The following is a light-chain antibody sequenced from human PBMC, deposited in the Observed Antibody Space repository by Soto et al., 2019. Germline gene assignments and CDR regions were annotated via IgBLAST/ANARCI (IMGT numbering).Light chain of an antibody. V-gene: IGLV4-69*01. Sequence: QSVLTQSPSASASLGASVKLTCTLSSGHSRYTIAWLQQQPEKGPRYLMNLHSDGSHSKGDGIPDRFSGSSSGAERYLAISSLQSEDEADYYCQTWGTGYVVFGGGTKLTVL. J-gene: IGLJ2*01. CDR3: QTWGTGYVV. CDR2: LHSDGSH. CDR1: SGHSRYT.